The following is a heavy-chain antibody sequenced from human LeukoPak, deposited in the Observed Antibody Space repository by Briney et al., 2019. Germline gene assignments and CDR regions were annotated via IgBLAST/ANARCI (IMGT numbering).Heavy chain of an antibody. Sequence: GASVKVSCKASGYTFTSYGISWVRQAPGQGLEWMGWISAYNGNTNYAQKLQGRVTMTTDTSTSTAYMELRSLRSDDTAVYYCARAELDSVWFGELSGYFDYWGQGTLVTVSS. D-gene: IGHD3-10*01. CDR1: GYTFTSYG. CDR2: ISAYNGNT. CDR3: ARAELDSVWFGELSGYFDY. J-gene: IGHJ4*02. V-gene: IGHV1-18*01.